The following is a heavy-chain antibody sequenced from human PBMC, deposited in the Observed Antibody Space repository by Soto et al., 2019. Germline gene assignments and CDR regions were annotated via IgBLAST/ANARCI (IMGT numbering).Heavy chain of an antibody. V-gene: IGHV4-4*02. Sequence: QVQLQESGPGLVKPSGTLFLTCAVSGGSISSSNWWSWVRQPPGKGLEWIGEIYHSGSTNYNPSLKSRVTISVDKSKNQFSLKLSSVTAADTAVYYCARDGWGGGIRYFERAWFDPWGQGTLVTVSS. J-gene: IGHJ5*02. CDR3: ARDGWGGGIRYFERAWFDP. CDR2: IYHSGST. CDR1: GGSISSSNW. D-gene: IGHD3-9*01.